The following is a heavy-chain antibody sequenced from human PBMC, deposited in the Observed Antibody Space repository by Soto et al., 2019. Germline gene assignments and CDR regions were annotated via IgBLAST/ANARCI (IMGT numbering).Heavy chain of an antibody. CDR1: VGSSRSVD. CDR3: ARVRGYYHYMDV. V-gene: IGHV4-59*01. J-gene: IGHJ6*03. D-gene: IGHD1-26*01. CDR2: IYYSGST. Sequence: ASLSHTYRETVGSSRSVDLSWSRQPPGKGLEWIGYIYYSGSTNYNPSLKSRVTISVDTSKNQFSLKLSSVTAADTAVYYCARVRGYYHYMDVWGKGTTVTVSS.